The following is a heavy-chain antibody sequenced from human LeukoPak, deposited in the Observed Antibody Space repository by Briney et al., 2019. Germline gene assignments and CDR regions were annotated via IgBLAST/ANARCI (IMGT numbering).Heavy chain of an antibody. J-gene: IGHJ4*02. V-gene: IGHV1-2*02. Sequence: GASVKVSCKASGYTFTGYYMHWVRQAPGQGLEWMGWINPSSGGTNYAQKFQGRVTMTRDTSISTAYMELSRLRSDDTAVYYCARGGYSGYDLSQHSIPDYWGQGTLVTVSS. CDR1: GYTFTGYY. CDR2: INPSSGGT. D-gene: IGHD5-12*01. CDR3: ARGGYSGYDLSQHSIPDY.